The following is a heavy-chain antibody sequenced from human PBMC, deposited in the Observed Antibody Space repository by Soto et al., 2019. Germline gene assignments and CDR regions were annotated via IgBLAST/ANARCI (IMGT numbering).Heavy chain of an antibody. CDR1: GYSFSIYG. Sequence: QVQLVQSGAEVKKPGASVQVSCKTSGYSFSIYGISWVRQAPGQGLEWMGWINTYNGNRDYSPKFQGRGTMTTYTATATAYMDLKNLTSDDTAVYYCARGQWLVTLEYWGQGTLITVSS. CDR3: ARGQWLVTLEY. V-gene: IGHV1-18*01. D-gene: IGHD6-19*01. CDR2: INTYNGNR. J-gene: IGHJ4*02.